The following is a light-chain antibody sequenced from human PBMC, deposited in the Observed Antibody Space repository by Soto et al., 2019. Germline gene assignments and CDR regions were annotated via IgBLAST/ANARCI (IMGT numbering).Light chain of an antibody. CDR3: GADHGSGSNFGVVV. V-gene: IGLV9-49*01. CDR2: VGTGGIVG. J-gene: IGLJ2*01. CDR1: SGYSNYK. Sequence: QLVLTQPPSASASLGASVTLTCTLSSGYSNYKVDWYQQRPGKGPRFVMRVGTGGIVGSKGDGIPDRFSVLGSGLNRYLTIKNIQEEDESDYHCGADHGSGSNFGVVVFGGGTKVTVL.